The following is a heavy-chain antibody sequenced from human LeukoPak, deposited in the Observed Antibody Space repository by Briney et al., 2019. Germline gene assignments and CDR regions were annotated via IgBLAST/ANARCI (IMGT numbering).Heavy chain of an antibody. D-gene: IGHD2-2*02. CDR2: ISGSGGST. CDR1: GFTFSIYA. J-gene: IGHJ5*02. CDR3: ARYCSSTSCYRDMNNWFDP. Sequence: GGSLRLSCAASGFTFSIYAMNWVRQAPGKGLEWLSAISGSGGSTYYADSVKGRFTLSRDNSKNTLYLQMNSLRAEDTAVYYCARYCSSTSCYRDMNNWFDPWGQGTLVTVSS. V-gene: IGHV3-23*01.